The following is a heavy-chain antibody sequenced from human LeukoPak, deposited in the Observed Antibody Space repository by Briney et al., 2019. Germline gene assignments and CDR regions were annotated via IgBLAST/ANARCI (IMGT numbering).Heavy chain of an antibody. CDR2: IYYSGST. D-gene: IGHD6-6*01. V-gene: IGHV4-39*01. J-gene: IGHJ4*02. CDR1: GGSISSSSYY. CDR3: ARHFAARLN. Sequence: SETLSLTCTVSGGSISSSSYYWGWIRQPPGKGLEWIGSIYYSGSTYYNPSLKSRVTISVDTSKNQFSLKLSSVTAADTAVYYCARHFAARLNWAQGTLVTVSS.